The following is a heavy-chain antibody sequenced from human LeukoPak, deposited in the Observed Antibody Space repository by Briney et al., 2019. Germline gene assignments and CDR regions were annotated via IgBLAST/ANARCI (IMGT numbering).Heavy chain of an antibody. J-gene: IGHJ6*03. CDR2: IIPILGIA. V-gene: IGHV1-69*04. CDR3: ARPGGGPRWYSSSWEAVAAPAGYMDV. D-gene: IGHD6-13*01. CDR1: GGTFSSYA. Sequence: SVKVSCKASGGTFSSYAISWVRQAPGQGLEWMGRIIPILGIANYAQKFQGRVTITADKSTSTAYMELSSLRSEDTAVYYCARPGGGPRWYSSSWEAVAAPAGYMDVWGKGTTVTVSS.